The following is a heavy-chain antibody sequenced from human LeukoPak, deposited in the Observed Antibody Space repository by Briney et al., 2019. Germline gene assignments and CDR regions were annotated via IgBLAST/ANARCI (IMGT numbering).Heavy chain of an antibody. D-gene: IGHD6-19*01. Sequence: KPGESLRISCKGSGYSFTSYWISWVRQMPGNGLEWMGRIDPSDSYTNYSPSFQGHVTISADKSISTAYLQWSSLKASDTAMYYCARHQGKWAVALDYWGQGTLVTVSS. J-gene: IGHJ4*02. CDR2: IDPSDSYT. V-gene: IGHV5-10-1*01. CDR3: ARHQGKWAVALDY. CDR1: GYSFTSYW.